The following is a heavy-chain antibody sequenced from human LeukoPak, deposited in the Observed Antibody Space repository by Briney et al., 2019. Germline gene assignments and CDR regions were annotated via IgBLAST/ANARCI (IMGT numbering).Heavy chain of an antibody. CDR3: ARDRPPGLLWFGEPAG. CDR1: GYTFTSYG. D-gene: IGHD3-10*01. V-gene: IGHV1-18*01. J-gene: IGHJ4*02. Sequence: GASVKVSCKASGYTFTSYGISWVRQAPGQGLEWMGWISAYNGNTNYAQKLQGRVTMTTDTSTSTAYMELRSLRSDDTAVYYCARDRPPGLLWFGEPAGWGQGTLVTVSS. CDR2: ISAYNGNT.